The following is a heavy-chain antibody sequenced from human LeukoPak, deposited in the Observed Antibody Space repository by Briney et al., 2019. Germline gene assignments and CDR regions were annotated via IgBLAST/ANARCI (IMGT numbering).Heavy chain of an antibody. V-gene: IGHV1-69*04. Sequence: SVKVSCKASGGTFSSYAISWVRQAPGQGLEWMGRIIPILGMANYAQKFQGRVTITADKSTSTAYMELSSLRSEDTAVYYCARVPAASSSYYFDYWGQGALVTVSS. D-gene: IGHD6-6*01. CDR1: GGTFSSYA. J-gene: IGHJ4*02. CDR2: IIPILGMA. CDR3: ARVPAASSSYYFDY.